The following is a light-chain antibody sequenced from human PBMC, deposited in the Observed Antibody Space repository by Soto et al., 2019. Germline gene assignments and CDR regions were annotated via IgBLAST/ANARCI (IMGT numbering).Light chain of an antibody. J-gene: IGKJ1*01. CDR1: QSVTSN. CDR2: AAS. CDR3: QQYNNWPST. V-gene: IGKV3-15*01. Sequence: EIVLTQSPATLSLSPGERATLSCGASQSVTSNYLAWYQQKPGQAPRLLIYAASTRATDIPARFSGSGSGTEFTLTISNLQSEDFVVYYCQQYNNWPSTFGQGTKVDIK.